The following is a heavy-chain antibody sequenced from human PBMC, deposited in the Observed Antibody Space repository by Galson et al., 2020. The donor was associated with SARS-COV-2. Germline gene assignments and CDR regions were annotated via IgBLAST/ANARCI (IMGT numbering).Heavy chain of an antibody. CDR2: STHTGST. Sequence: ETSETLSLTCAVYGGSFSGYYWSWIRQPPGKGLDWIGESTHTGSTSYSPALKSRVTISVDTSKNQFSLKLNSVTAADTAIYYCARGRPSSYGSGSFLYYYYYGMDVWSQGTTVTVSS. D-gene: IGHD3-10*01. V-gene: IGHV4-34*01. CDR3: ARGRPSSYGSGSFLYYYYYGMDV. CDR1: GGSFSGYY. J-gene: IGHJ6*02.